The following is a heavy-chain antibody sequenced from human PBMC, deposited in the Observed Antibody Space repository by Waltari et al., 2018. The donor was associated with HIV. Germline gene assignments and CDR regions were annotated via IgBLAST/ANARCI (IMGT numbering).Heavy chain of an antibody. Sequence: QLVESGGGVVRPGGSANLSCAAAGFSFRTYAMHWVSQAPGKGLEWVALISFDGENKNYGDSVKGRFTVSRDNSKNTVYLQMNSLRPGDTAVYYCARQGDCFSNKCSGGLMSYWGQGTRVTVSS. D-gene: IGHD3-16*01. CDR2: ISFDGENK. CDR1: GFSFRTYA. V-gene: IGHV3-30*03. CDR3: ARQGDCFSNKCSGGLMSY. J-gene: IGHJ4*02.